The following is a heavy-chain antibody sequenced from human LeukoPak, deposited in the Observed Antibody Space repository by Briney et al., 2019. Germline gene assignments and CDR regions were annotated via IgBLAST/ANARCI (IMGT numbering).Heavy chain of an antibody. CDR1: GYSFTTYY. CDR3: ARRPVATNYYYGMDV. Sequence: ESLMIYSQGSGYSFTTYYITWVRQMPGKGLEWMGRIDPSDSYTNYSPSFQGHVTISSDQSISTAYLQWSSLKASDTAIYYCARRPVATNYYYGMDVWGQGTTVTVSS. V-gene: IGHV5-10-1*01. D-gene: IGHD2-2*01. CDR2: IDPSDSYT. J-gene: IGHJ6*02.